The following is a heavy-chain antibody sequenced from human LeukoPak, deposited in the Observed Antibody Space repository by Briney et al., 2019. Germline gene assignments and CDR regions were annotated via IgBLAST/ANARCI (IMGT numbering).Heavy chain of an antibody. D-gene: IGHD5-24*01. CDR3: ARHSRDGYLDY. V-gene: IGHV4-59*08. CDR2: IYHSGST. Sequence: SETLSLTCTVSGGSISSYYWSWIRQPPGNGLEWIGYIYHSGSTNYNPSLKSRVTISVDTSKNQFSLKLSSVTAADTAVYYCARHSRDGYLDYWGQGTLVTVSS. CDR1: GGSISSYY. J-gene: IGHJ4*02.